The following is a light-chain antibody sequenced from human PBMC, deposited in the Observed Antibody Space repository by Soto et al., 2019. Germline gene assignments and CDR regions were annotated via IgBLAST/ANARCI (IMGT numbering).Light chain of an antibody. CDR2: EGS. CDR1: TSDVGSYNL. J-gene: IGLJ2*01. CDR3: CSYAGSSTLVV. V-gene: IGLV2-23*01. Sequence: QSALTQPASVSGSPGQSFTISCTGTTSDVGSYNLVSWYQQHPGKAPKLMIYEGSKRPSGVSNRFSGSKSGNTASLTICGLQAEDEADYYCCSYAGSSTLVVFGGGTKLTVL.